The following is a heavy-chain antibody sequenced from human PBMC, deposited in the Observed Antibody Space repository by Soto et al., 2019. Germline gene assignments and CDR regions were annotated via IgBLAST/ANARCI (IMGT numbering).Heavy chain of an antibody. Sequence: ASGGGLVQPGGSLRLSCAASGFTFSSYAMIWIRQVPGRGPEWVSVLYGSGRGIHYSDSVKGRFTISRDNSAYSVYLQMNNLRGDDTAGYYCAKDAIAGDGVWLAHDWGQGTVVTVSS. CDR2: LYGSGRGI. CDR3: AKDAIAGDGVWLAHD. D-gene: IGHD5-12*01. CDR1: GFTFSSYA. V-gene: IGHV3-23*01. J-gene: IGHJ4*02.